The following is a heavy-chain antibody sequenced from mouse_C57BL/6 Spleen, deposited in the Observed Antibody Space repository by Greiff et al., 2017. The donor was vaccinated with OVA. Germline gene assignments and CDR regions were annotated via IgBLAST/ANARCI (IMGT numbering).Heavy chain of an antibody. CDR1: GYSFTGYF. V-gene: IGHV1-20*01. CDR2: INPYNGDT. D-gene: IGHD2-1*01. CDR3: ARGGGNYPYYYAMDY. Sequence: VQLQQSGPELVKPGDSVKISCKASGYSFTGYFMNWVMQSHGKSLEWIGRINPYNGDTFYNQKFKGKATLTVDKSSSTAHMELRSLTSEDSAVYYCARGGGNYPYYYAMDYWGQGTSVTVSS. J-gene: IGHJ4*01.